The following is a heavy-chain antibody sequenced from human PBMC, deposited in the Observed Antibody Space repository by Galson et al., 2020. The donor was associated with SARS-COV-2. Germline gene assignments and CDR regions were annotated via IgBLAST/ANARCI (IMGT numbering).Heavy chain of an antibody. D-gene: IGHD3-9*01. Sequence: GGSLRLSCIASGFTFNSFAMSWVRHNPGKGLEWVSGISGDGQSIYYANSVKGRFTISRDNSKNTVYLEMDGLTVDDTALYYCAKDSPDDTPGYYPFDSWVQGTLVSVSS. V-gene: IGHV3-23*01. J-gene: IGHJ4*02. CDR3: AKDSPDDTPGYYPFDS. CDR1: GFTFNSFA. CDR2: ISGDGQSI.